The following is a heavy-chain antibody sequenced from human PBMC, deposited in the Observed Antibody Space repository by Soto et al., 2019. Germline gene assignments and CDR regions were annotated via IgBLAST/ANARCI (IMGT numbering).Heavy chain of an antibody. V-gene: IGHV3-30-3*01. CDR2: ISYDGSNK. CDR1: GFTFSNYA. D-gene: IGHD3-3*01. J-gene: IGHJ4*02. CDR3: ARYKRDLLFLEVSYYFDY. Sequence: QVQLVESGGGVVQPGRSLRLSCAPSGFTFSNYAMHWVRQAPGKGLEWVAVISYDGSNKYYADSVKGRFTISRDNSKNKQQLQLNRLRSEDTAVYYCARYKRDLLFLEVSYYFDYWGQGTLVTVSS.